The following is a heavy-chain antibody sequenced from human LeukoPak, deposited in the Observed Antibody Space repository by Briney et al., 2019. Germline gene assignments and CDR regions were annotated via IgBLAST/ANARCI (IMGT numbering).Heavy chain of an antibody. CDR3: ARHLAMRFDP. Sequence: SEALSLTCTVSGGYISSSSYYWGWIRQPPGKGLEWIGSIYYSGSTYYDPSLKSRVTISVDTSKNQFSLKLSSVTAADTAVYYCARHLAMRFDPWGQGTLVTVSS. J-gene: IGHJ5*02. V-gene: IGHV4-39*01. CDR2: IYYSGST. CDR1: GGYISSSSYY.